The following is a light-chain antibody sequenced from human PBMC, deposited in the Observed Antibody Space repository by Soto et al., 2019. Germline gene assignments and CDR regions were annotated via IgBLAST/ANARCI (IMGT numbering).Light chain of an antibody. V-gene: IGLV1-44*01. Sequence: QSVLTQPPSASGTPGQRVTISCSGSSSNIGSNTVNWYQQLPGTAPKLLIYSNNQRPSGVPDRFSASKSGTSASLAISGLQSEDEADYYCAAWDASLNGVVFGGGTKLTVL. CDR3: AAWDASLNGVV. CDR2: SNN. CDR1: SSNIGSNT. J-gene: IGLJ2*01.